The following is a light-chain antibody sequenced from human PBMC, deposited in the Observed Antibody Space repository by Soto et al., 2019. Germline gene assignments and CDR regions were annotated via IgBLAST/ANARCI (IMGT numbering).Light chain of an antibody. Sequence: EIVLTQSPATLSLSPGERATLSCRASQSVGTSLAWYQQKSGQAPRLLFYESSNRATYIPARFSASGSGTDFTLTISGPEPEDFAVYYCQQRGVWPLTFGGGTKVEIK. CDR3: QQRGVWPLT. CDR1: QSVGTS. V-gene: IGKV3-11*01. CDR2: ESS. J-gene: IGKJ4*01.